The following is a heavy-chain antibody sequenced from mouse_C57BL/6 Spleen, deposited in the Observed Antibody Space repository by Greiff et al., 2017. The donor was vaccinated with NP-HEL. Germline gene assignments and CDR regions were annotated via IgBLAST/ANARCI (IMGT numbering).Heavy chain of an antibody. CDR2: ISDGGSYT. CDR1: GFTFSSYA. J-gene: IGHJ2*01. Sequence: DVMLVESGGGLVKPGGSLKLSCAASGFTFSSYAMSWVRQTPEKRLEWVATISDGGSYTYYPDNVKGRFTISRDNAKNNLYLQMSHLKSEDTAMYYCARGGTNRRYFDYWGQGTTLTVSS. D-gene: IGHD1-3*01. CDR3: ARGGTNRRYFDY. V-gene: IGHV5-4*03.